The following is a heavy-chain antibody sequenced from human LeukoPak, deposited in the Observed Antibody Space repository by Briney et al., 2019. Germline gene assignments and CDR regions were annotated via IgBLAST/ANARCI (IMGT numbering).Heavy chain of an antibody. Sequence: GGSLRLSGTASGFTFGDYGMNRVRQAPGKGLEWVGFIGSRAYGATTEYAASVKGRFTISRDDSKTIAYLQMSSLKTEDTAVYYCTRGDYGRRYNWFDPWGQGTLVTVSS. D-gene: IGHD4-17*01. CDR2: IGSRAYGATT. CDR3: TRGDYGRRYNWFDP. CDR1: GFTFGDYG. V-gene: IGHV3-49*04. J-gene: IGHJ5*02.